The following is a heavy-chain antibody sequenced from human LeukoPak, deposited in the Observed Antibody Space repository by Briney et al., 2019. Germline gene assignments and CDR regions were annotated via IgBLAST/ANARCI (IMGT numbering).Heavy chain of an antibody. J-gene: IGHJ5*02. D-gene: IGHD2-15*01. CDR3: ARVGPYCSGGSCCYSWFDP. CDR1: GGSISSGDYY. CDR2: IYYSGST. Sequence: SETLSLTCTVSGGSISSGDYYWSWIRQPPGKGLEWLGYIYYSGSTYYNPSLKSRVTISVDTSKNQFSLKLSSVTAADTAVYYCARVGPYCSGGSCCYSWFDPWGQGTLVTVSS. V-gene: IGHV4-30-4*01.